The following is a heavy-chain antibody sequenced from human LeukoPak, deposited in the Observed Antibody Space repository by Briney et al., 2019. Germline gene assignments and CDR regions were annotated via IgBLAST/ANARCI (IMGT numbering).Heavy chain of an antibody. CDR1: GFTFSNAW. CDR3: ARPTTITTEAFGY. V-gene: IGHV3-23*01. CDR2: ISGRAGST. Sequence: PGGSLRLSRAASGFTFSNAWMSWVRQAPGKGLEWVSSISGRAGSTFYADSVKGRFNISRDNSRGTLYLHMRSLRADDTAVYYCARPTTITTEAFGYWGHGTLVTVSS. J-gene: IGHJ4*01. D-gene: IGHD4-11*01.